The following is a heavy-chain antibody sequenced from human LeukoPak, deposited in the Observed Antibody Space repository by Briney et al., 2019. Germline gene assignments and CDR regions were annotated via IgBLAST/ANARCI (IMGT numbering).Heavy chain of an antibody. CDR1: GFTFSEYY. J-gene: IGHJ4*02. Sequence: SGGSLRLSCAASGFTFSEYYMSWIRQAPGKGLEWVSYISSSSSYTNYADSVKGRFTISRDNAKNSLYLQMNSLRAEDTAVYYCARAMSYGDYVGLAYWGQGTLVSVSS. V-gene: IGHV3-11*05. CDR3: ARAMSYGDYVGLAY. D-gene: IGHD4-17*01. CDR2: ISSSSSYT.